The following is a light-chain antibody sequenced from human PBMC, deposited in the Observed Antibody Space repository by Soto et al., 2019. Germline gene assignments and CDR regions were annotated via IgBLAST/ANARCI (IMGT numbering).Light chain of an antibody. V-gene: IGKV2-30*01. Sequence: DVVMTQSPLSLPVTLGQPASISCRSTHSLVYSDGNTYLNWFHQRPGQSPRRVIYKVSNRDSGVPDRFSGTGSETDFTLTINRLEPEDFAVYYCQQYENSPITFGQGTRLEIK. CDR3: QQYENSPIT. CDR2: KVS. J-gene: IGKJ5*01. CDR1: HSLVYSDGNTY.